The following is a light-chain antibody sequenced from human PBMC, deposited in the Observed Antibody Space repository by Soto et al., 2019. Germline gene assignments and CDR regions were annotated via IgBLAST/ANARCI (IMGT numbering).Light chain of an antibody. Sequence: LVLTQSPSASASLGASVKLTCTLSSGHSSYAIAWHQQQPEKGPRYLMKLNSDGSHSKGDGIPDRFSGSSSGAERHLTISSLQSEDEADYYCQTWGTAIHDVVFGGGTKVTVL. V-gene: IGLV4-69*01. CDR3: QTWGTAIHDVV. CDR2: LNSDGSH. J-gene: IGLJ2*01. CDR1: SGHSSYA.